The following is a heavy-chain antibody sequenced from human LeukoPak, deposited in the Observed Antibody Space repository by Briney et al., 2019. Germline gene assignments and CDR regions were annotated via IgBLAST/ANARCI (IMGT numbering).Heavy chain of an antibody. CDR3: ARDLRKIVVVPADGDALGY. CDR2: ISAYNGNT. CDR1: GYTFTSYG. D-gene: IGHD2-2*01. J-gene: IGHJ4*02. Sequence: ASVKVSCKASGYTFTSYGISWVRQAPGQGLEWMGWISAYNGNTNYAQKLQGRVTMTTDTSTSTAYMELRSLRSDDTAVYYCARDLRKIVVVPADGDALGYWGQGTLVTVSS. V-gene: IGHV1-18*01.